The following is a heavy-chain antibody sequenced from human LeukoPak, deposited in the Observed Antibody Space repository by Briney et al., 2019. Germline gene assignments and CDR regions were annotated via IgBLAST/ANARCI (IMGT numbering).Heavy chain of an antibody. V-gene: IGHV3-23*01. Sequence: GGSLRLSCSASGFTFSSYAMSWVRQAPGKGLEWVSAISGSGGSTYYADSVKGRFTISRDNSKNTLYLQMNSLRAEDTAVYYCANIDQYCYDSSGYYGYWGQGTLVTVSS. J-gene: IGHJ4*02. CDR3: ANIDQYCYDSSGYYGY. D-gene: IGHD3-22*01. CDR2: ISGSGGST. CDR1: GFTFSSYA.